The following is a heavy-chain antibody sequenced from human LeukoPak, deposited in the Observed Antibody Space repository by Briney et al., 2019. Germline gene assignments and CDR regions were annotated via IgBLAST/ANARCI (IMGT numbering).Heavy chain of an antibody. CDR3: ASDLGYCSSTSCPPKY. CDR2: IYSSGST. D-gene: IGHD2-2*01. Sequence: SETLSLTCAVYGGSFSGYYWSWIRQPPGKGLEWIGSIYSSGSTYYNPSLKSRVTISVDTSKNQFSLKLSSVTAADTAVYYCASDLGYCSSTSCPPKYWGQGTLVTVSS. V-gene: IGHV4-34*01. J-gene: IGHJ4*02. CDR1: GGSFSGYY.